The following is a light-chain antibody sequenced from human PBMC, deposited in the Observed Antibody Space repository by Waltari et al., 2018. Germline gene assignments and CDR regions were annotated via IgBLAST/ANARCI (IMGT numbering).Light chain of an antibody. CDR1: ESVSSN. CDR2: DPS. Sequence: EIVVTQSPATLSGAPGERVTLSCRTSESVSSNIAWYQQKPGQVLRLLIYDPSTRATDTPARFRGSGSGTGFTLTISSLQSEDFAVYYCQQYNKWPPITFGQGTRLEIK. CDR3: QQYNKWPPIT. J-gene: IGKJ5*01. V-gene: IGKV3-15*01.